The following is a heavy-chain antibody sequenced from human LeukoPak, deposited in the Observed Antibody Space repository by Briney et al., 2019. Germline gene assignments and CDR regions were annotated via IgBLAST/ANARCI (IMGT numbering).Heavy chain of an antibody. Sequence: ASVKVSCKASGYIFTSYNIQWVRQAPGQGLEWMGWINPNSGGTIYAQKFLDRVTMTRDTSISTVYMELSRLRSDDTAVYYCVRDRTKYCSSTSCPLDYWGQGTLVTVSS. CDR2: INPNSGGT. V-gene: IGHV1-2*02. CDR1: GYIFTSYN. J-gene: IGHJ4*02. CDR3: VRDRTKYCSSTSCPLDY. D-gene: IGHD2-2*01.